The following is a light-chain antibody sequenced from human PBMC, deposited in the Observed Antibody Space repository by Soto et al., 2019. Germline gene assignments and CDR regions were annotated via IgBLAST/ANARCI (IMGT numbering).Light chain of an antibody. CDR1: SSDVGAYDF. J-gene: IGLJ1*01. V-gene: IGLV2-14*03. CDR3: SSHTTSNTRV. CDR2: EVS. Sequence: QSALTQPASVSGSPGQSIAISCTGTSSDVGAYDFVSWYQQHPDKAPKLLIYEVSYRPSGVSDRFSGSKSVNTATLTISGLQAEDEADYYFSSHTTSNTRVFGTGTKVTVL.